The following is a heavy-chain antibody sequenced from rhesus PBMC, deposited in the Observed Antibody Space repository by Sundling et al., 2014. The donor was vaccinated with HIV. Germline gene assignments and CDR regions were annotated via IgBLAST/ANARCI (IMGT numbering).Heavy chain of an antibody. Sequence: EVQLVESGGGLVQPGGSLRLSCAASGFTFSDHYMYWVRQAPGKGLEWVGFIRSKAYGGTAEYAASVKGRFTISRDDSKSIAYLQMNSLKTEDTAVYYCTRSCTGSGCYAVDYWGQGVLVTVSS. CDR2: IRSKAYGGTA. V-gene: IGHV3-184*01. J-gene: IGHJ4*01. CDR1: GFTFSDHY. D-gene: IGHD2-21*01. CDR3: TRSCTGSGCYAVDY.